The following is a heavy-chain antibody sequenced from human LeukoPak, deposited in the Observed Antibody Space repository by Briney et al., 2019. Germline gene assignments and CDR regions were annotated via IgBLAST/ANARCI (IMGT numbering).Heavy chain of an antibody. CDR2: VSSGFHA. J-gene: IGHJ4*02. D-gene: IGHD5-18*01. CDR1: GFTLGSHD. V-gene: IGHV3-13*01. CDR3: VREARGYHYTYFDY. Sequence: GGSLRLSCTASGFTLGSHDMHWVRQIPGQGLEWVAAVSSGFHAFFADSVQGRFTVSREDARNSLYLQMNSLRAGDTAEYYCVREARGYHYTYFDYWGQGTLVTVSS.